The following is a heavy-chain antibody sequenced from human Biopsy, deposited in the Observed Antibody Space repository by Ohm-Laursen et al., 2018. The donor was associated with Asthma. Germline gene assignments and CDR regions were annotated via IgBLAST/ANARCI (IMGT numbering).Heavy chain of an antibody. CDR1: GFTFDDYA. CDR3: AKGEWELLEANFDY. CDR2: ISWNSGSI. D-gene: IGHD1-26*01. J-gene: IGHJ4*02. V-gene: IGHV3-9*01. Sequence: SLRLSCAASGFTFDDYAMHRVRQAPGKGLEWVSGISWNSGSIGYADSVKGRFTISRDNAKNSLYLQMNSLRAEDTALYYCAKGEWELLEANFDYWGQGTLVTVS.